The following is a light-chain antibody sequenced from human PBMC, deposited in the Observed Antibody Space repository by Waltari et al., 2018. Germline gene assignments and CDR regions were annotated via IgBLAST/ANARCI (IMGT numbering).Light chain of an antibody. V-gene: IGLV2-14*03. Sequence: QSALSQPASLSVSPGQSITISCTEASSDVGGHDYVSWYKQHPGKTPKLIIRDVNNRPSGVSNRCSGSKSVNTASLTISGLQAEDEADYYCSSYSTSSSLILFGEGTKVTVL. CDR1: SSDVGGHDY. CDR2: DVN. J-gene: IGLJ2*01. CDR3: SSYSTSSSLIL.